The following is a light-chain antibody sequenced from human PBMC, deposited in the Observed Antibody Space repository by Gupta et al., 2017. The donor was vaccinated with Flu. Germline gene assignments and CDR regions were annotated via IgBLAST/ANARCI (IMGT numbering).Light chain of an antibody. J-gene: IGKJ1*01. CDR2: LGS. CDR1: QSLLHSNGYNY. Sequence: VTPGEPASISCRSSQSLLHSNGYNYLDWYLQKPGQSPQLLIYLGSNRASGVPDRFSGSGSGTDFTLKISRVEAEDVGVYYFMQALQTPRTFGQGTKVEIK. V-gene: IGKV2-28*01. CDR3: MQALQTPRT.